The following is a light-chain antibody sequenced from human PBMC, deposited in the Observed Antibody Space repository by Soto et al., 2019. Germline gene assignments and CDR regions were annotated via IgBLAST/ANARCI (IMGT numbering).Light chain of an antibody. CDR2: AVT. CDR3: SSYSSSITQGV. CDR1: SSDIGGYNY. J-gene: IGLJ1*01. V-gene: IGLV2-14*01. Sequence: QSALTQPASVSGSPGQSITISCTGTSSDIGGYNYVSWYQHHPGRAPKLLIYAVTYRPSGVSNRFSGSKSGNTASLTISGLQPEDEADYFCSSYSSSITQGVFGTGTKVTVL.